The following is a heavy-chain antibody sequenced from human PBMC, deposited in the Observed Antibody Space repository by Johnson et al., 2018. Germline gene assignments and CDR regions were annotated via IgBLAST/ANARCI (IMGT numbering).Heavy chain of an antibody. CDR2: ISWNSGSI. J-gene: IGHJ1*01. Sequence: VQLVQSGGGLVQPGRSLRLSCAASGFTFDDYAMHWVRQAPGKGLEWVSGISWNSGSIGYADSVKGRFTISRDNAKNSLYLQMNSLRAEGTALYYCAKDIGSSGRSGYFQHWGQGTLVTVSS. V-gene: IGHV3-9*01. CDR3: AKDIGSSGRSGYFQH. D-gene: IGHD3-22*01. CDR1: GFTFDDYA.